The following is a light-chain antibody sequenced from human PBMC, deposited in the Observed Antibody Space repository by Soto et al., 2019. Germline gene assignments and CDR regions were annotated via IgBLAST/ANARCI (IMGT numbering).Light chain of an antibody. CDR3: SSYTSSTTPYV. CDR1: SSDVGGYNY. J-gene: IGLJ1*01. Sequence: QSALTQPASVSGSPGQSITSSCTGTSSDVGGYNYVSWFQHHPGKAPKLLIYEVSHRPSGVSNRFSGSKSGNTASLTISGLQAEDEADYHCSSYTSSTTPYVFGTGTKVTVL. CDR2: EVS. V-gene: IGLV2-14*01.